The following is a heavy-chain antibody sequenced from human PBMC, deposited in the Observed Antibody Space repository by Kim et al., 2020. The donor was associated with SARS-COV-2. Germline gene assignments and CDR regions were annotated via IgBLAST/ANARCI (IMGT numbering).Heavy chain of an antibody. D-gene: IGHD3-10*01. CDR3: TRLGMVREQESDY. Sequence: GGSLRLSCAASGFTFSGSAMHWVRQASGKGLEWVGRIRSKANSYATAYAASVKGRFTISRDDSKNTAYLQMNSLKTEDTAVYYGTRLGMVREQESDYWGQGTLVTVSS. CDR1: GFTFSGSA. V-gene: IGHV3-73*01. J-gene: IGHJ4*02. CDR2: IRSKANSYAT.